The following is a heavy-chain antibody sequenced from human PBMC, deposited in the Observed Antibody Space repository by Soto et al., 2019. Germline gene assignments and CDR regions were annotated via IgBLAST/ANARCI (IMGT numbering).Heavy chain of an antibody. CDR2: IYHSGNN. CDR1: GGSIINGDYY. V-gene: IGHV4-4*02. CDR3: ARGPSTNAYLDY. Sequence: SETLSLTCTVSGGSIINGDYYWSWVRQPPGKGLEWIGEIYHSGNNNYNPSLKSRVTISIDKSNNQFSLNLRSVTAADTAVYYCARGPSTNAYLDYWGQGTLVTVSS. J-gene: IGHJ4*02. D-gene: IGHD1-1*01.